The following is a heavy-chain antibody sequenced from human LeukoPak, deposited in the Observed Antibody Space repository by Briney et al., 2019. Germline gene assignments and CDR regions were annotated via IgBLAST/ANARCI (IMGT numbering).Heavy chain of an antibody. CDR3: ARRWNYGRNYYIDV. J-gene: IGHJ6*03. D-gene: IGHD1-7*01. Sequence: SETVSLTCAVYGGSFSNYYWSWIRQPPGKGLEWIGEINDSGRTNYNPSLMGRVTVSVDTSKNQFSLRLTSVTATDTAVYYCARRWNYGRNYYIDVWGKGATVSVSS. CDR1: GGSFSNYY. V-gene: IGHV4-34*01. CDR2: INDSGRT.